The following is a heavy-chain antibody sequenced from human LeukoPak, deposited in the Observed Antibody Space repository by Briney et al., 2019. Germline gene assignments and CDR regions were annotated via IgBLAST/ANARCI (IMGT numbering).Heavy chain of an antibody. Sequence: ASVKLSCKASGYTCTSYDINWVRQATGQGLGWMGWMNPNSGSTGYAQNFHGRVTMTRNTSISTAYMELSSLRSEDTAVYYCARHLRYFDWLILDDAFDIWGQGTMVTVSS. CDR3: ARHLRYFDWLILDDAFDI. V-gene: IGHV1-8*01. CDR2: MNPNSGST. D-gene: IGHD3-9*01. CDR1: GYTCTSYD. J-gene: IGHJ3*02.